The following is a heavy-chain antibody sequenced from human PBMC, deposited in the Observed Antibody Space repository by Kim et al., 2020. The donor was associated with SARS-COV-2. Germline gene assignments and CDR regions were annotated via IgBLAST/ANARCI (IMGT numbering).Heavy chain of an antibody. D-gene: IGHD4-17*01. Sequence: GGSLRLSCAASGFTFSSYWMSWVRQAPGKGLEWVANIKQDGSEKYYVDSVKGRFTISRDNAKNSLYLQMNSLRAEDTAVYYCGFGYGGNSESVAWGQGTLVTVSS. V-gene: IGHV3-7*03. CDR1: GFTFSSYW. J-gene: IGHJ5*02. CDR2: IKQDGSEK. CDR3: GFGYGGNSESVA.